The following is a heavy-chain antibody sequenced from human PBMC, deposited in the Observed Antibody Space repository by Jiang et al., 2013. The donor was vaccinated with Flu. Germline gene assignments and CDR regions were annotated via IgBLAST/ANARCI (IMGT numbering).Heavy chain of an antibody. CDR3: SKGPLSSGYYGSPYFDS. V-gene: IGHV3-23*01. Sequence: GGSLRLSCAASGFTFSSYAMSWVRQAPGKGLEWVSAITGSGGSTYYADSVKGRFTISRDNSKNTLSLQMDSLRAEDTAVYYCSKGPLSSGYYGSPYFDSWGQGTL. CDR2: ITGSGGST. J-gene: IGHJ4*02. D-gene: IGHD6-19*01. CDR1: GFTFSSYA.